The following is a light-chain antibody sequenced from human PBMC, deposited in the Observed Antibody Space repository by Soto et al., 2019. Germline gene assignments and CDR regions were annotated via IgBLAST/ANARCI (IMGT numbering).Light chain of an antibody. J-gene: IGKJ5*01. CDR2: GAY. CDR1: QSVSSN. CDR3: QQYNNGPPIT. V-gene: IGKV3-15*01. Sequence: EIMMTQSPATLSMSPGERATLSCRASQSVSSNLAWYQQKPGQAPRLLIYGAYTRVTGIPARFSGSGSGTEFTLTISSLQSEDFAVYYCQQYNNGPPITFGQGTRLEIK.